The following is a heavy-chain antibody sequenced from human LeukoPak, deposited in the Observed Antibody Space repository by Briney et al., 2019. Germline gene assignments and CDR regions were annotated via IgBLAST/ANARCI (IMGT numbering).Heavy chain of an antibody. Sequence: KDGGSLRLSCAASGSTFSSYSMNWVRQAPGKGVEWVSSISSSSSYIYYADSVKGRCTISRDNAKNSLYLQMNSLRAEDTAVYYCARVGSYIAEGAFDIWGQGTMVTVSS. J-gene: IGHJ3*02. D-gene: IGHD1-26*01. CDR1: GSTFSSYS. CDR2: ISSSSSYI. V-gene: IGHV3-21*01. CDR3: ARVGSYIAEGAFDI.